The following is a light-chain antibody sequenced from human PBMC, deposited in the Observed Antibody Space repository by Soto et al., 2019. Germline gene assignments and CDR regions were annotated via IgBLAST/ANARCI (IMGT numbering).Light chain of an antibody. V-gene: IGKV1-8*01. J-gene: IGKJ4*01. CDR2: AAS. Sequence: IQITQSPSSLSASVGDRVSITCRAGQGISSYLAWYQQKPGKAPKLLIYAASTFQSGVPSMFSGSGSGTDFPLTISCLQSEDFATYYRQQYYSYPLTFGGGTKVDIK. CDR3: QQYYSYPLT. CDR1: QGISSY.